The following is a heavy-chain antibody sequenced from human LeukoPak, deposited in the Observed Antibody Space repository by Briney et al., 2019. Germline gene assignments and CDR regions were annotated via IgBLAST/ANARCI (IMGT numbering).Heavy chain of an antibody. CDR3: ATSGGPSNWFGP. D-gene: IGHD2-15*01. CDR2: INHSGST. V-gene: IGHV4-34*01. J-gene: IGHJ5*02. CDR1: GGSFSGYY. Sequence: KPPETLSDTCAVYGGSFSGYYWGWIRQPPGKGLQWIGEINHSGSTNYNPSLKSRVTISVDTSKNQFSLKLSSVTAADTAVYYCATSGGPSNWFGPWGQETLVTVSS.